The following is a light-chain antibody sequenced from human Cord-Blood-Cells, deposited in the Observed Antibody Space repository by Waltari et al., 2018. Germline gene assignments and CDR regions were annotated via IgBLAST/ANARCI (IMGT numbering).Light chain of an antibody. V-gene: IGLV2-14*01. Sequence: QSALTQPASVSGSPGHPITLSCTGTSCDVCVSNYVSWYQQHPCKAPKPMIYDVIGRPSEVSNRFSGSKSGNTASLTISGLHAEDEADYYCSSYTSSSTMFGGRTNLTVL. CDR3: SSYTSSSTM. CDR2: DVI. J-gene: IGLJ3*02. CDR1: SCDVCVSNY.